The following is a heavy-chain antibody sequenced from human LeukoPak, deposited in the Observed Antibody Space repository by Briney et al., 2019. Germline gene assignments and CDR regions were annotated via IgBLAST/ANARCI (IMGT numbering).Heavy chain of an antibody. V-gene: IGHV1-69*05. CDR2: IIPIFGTA. Sequence: SAKVSCKASGGTFSSYSISWVRQAPGQGLEWMGGIIPIFGTANYAQKFQGRVTITTDESTSTAYMELSSLRSEDTAVYYCARWTLYGDYAWVFDYWGQGTLVTISS. CDR3: ARWTLYGDYAWVFDY. D-gene: IGHD4-17*01. CDR1: GGTFSSYS. J-gene: IGHJ4*02.